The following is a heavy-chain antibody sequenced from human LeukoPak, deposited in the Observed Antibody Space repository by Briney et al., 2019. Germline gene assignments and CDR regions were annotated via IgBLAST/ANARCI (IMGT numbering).Heavy chain of an antibody. CDR1: GYTFTSYG. V-gene: IGHV1-18*01. Sequence: GASVKVSCKASGYTFTSYGISWVRQAPGQGLEWMGWISAYNGNTNYAQKLQGRVTMTTDTSTSKAYMELRSLRSDDTVVYYCAHVGAVAGDDAFDIWGQGTMVTVSS. D-gene: IGHD6-19*01. J-gene: IGHJ3*02. CDR2: ISAYNGNT. CDR3: AHVGAVAGDDAFDI.